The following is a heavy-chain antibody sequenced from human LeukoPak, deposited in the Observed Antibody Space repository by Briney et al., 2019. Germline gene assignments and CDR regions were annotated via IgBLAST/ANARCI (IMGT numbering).Heavy chain of an antibody. Sequence: GGSLRLSCAASGFTFSAYDMHWVRQATGRGLEWVSGIGTAGDTYYPGSVKGRFTVSRENAKNSLYLQMNSLTAVDTAVYYCARGLPYYYDSSGDFDAFDIWGQGTVVTVSS. CDR2: IGTAGDT. J-gene: IGHJ3*02. CDR1: GFTFSAYD. V-gene: IGHV3-13*04. D-gene: IGHD3-22*01. CDR3: ARGLPYYYDSSGDFDAFDI.